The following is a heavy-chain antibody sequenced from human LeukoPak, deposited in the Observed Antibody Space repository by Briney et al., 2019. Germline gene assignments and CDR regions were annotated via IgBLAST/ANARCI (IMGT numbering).Heavy chain of an antibody. J-gene: IGHJ4*02. V-gene: IGHV3-73*01. Sequence: GGSLRLSCAASGFMFSGSTIHWVRQASGKGREWVGRIRSRTDNYATVYAASVKGRFTISRDDSKNTAYLQMNSLKTEDTAMYYCTQRDYWGQGTLVTVSS. CDR2: IRSRTDNYAT. CDR1: GFMFSGST. CDR3: TQRDY. D-gene: IGHD5-24*01.